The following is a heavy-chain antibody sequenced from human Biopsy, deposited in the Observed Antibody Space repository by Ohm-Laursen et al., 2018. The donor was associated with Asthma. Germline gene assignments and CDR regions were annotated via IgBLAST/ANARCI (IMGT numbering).Heavy chain of an antibody. CDR3: ARSPYYYGLLGPTRGFGVYAV. D-gene: IGHD3-10*01. V-gene: IGHV4-34*01. J-gene: IGHJ3*01. CDR1: GFTLSSYT. Sequence: LRLSCAAIGFTLSSYTIHWIRQPPGKGLEWIGEINHRGSTNYNPSLKSRVTLSVDTSKNQFSVKLRSVTAADTAVYYCARSPYYYGLLGPTRGFGVYAVWGHGTLVTVSS. CDR2: INHRGST.